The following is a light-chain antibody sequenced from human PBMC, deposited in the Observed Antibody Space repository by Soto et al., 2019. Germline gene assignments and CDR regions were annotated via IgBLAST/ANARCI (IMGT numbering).Light chain of an antibody. CDR2: AAS. V-gene: IGKV1-8*01. CDR1: QGISSY. CDR3: QQSYSTPIT. Sequence: AIRMTQSPSSFSASTVDRVTITCRASQGISSYLAWYQQKPGKAPKLLIYAASTLQSGVPSRFSGSGYGTDFTLTISSLQTEDFATYYCQQSYSTPITFGQGTRLEIK. J-gene: IGKJ5*01.